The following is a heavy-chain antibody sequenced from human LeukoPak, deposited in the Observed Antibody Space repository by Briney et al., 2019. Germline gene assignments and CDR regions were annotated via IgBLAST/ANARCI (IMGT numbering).Heavy chain of an antibody. CDR3: ARINGGGITGTDSDY. V-gene: IGHV1-69*05. D-gene: IGHD1-20*01. CDR1: GGTFSSYA. CDR2: IIPIFGTA. J-gene: IGHJ4*02. Sequence: ASVKVSCKASGGTFSSYAISWVRQAPGQGLEWMGGIIPIFGTANYAQKFQGRVTVTTDESTSTAYMELSSLRSEDTAVYYCARINGGGITGTDSDYWGQGTLVTVSS.